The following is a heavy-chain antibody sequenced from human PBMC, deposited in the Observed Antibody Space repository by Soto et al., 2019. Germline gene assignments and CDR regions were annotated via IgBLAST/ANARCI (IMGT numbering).Heavy chain of an antibody. Sequence: QVQLQESGPGLVKPSGTLSLTCGVSRGSVSSNNWLTWVRQPPGKGLEWIGEIYQTGTTNYNPSLQSRVTISLDKSNNHFSLKLNSVTAADTAVYYCARRIALSGTAGAPGDWGQGTLVIVSS. CDR1: RGSVSSNNW. D-gene: IGHD6-19*01. J-gene: IGHJ4*02. CDR3: ARRIALSGTAGAPGD. V-gene: IGHV4-4*02. CDR2: IYQTGTT.